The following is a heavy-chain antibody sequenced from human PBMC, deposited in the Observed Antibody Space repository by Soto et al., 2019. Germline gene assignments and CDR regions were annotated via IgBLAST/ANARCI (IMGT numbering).Heavy chain of an antibody. CDR1: GFSFSDAW. Sequence: GGSLRLSCAASGFSFSDAWMNWVRQAPGQGLEWVGRIKSKTDGGTTDYAAPLKGRFTISRDDSKSTLYLQVNSLRIEDTADYYCTAGPRWGQGTLVTVSS. J-gene: IGHJ4*02. V-gene: IGHV3-15*01. CDR2: IKSKTDGGTT. CDR3: TAGPR.